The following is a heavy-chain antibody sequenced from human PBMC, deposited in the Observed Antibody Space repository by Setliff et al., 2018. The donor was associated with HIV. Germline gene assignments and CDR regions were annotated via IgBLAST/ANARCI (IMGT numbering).Heavy chain of an antibody. CDR1: GGSISSYY. J-gene: IGHJ4*02. Sequence: SETLSLTCTVSGGSISSYYWSWIRQPPGKGLEWTGYIYIYNSGSTNYNPSLTSRVTISADTSRNQFSLKLTSVTAADTAIYYCARGVNFDYWGQGTQVTVS. CDR2: IYIYNSGST. V-gene: IGHV4-59*01. CDR3: ARGVNFDY. D-gene: IGHD3-3*01.